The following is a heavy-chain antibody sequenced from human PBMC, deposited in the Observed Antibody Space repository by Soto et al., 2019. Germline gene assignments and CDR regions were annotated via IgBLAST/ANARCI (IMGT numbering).Heavy chain of an antibody. CDR3: VSPDCSGSGSSLVQH. CDR2: IDPSDSYI. V-gene: IGHV5-10-1*01. CDR1: GYSFTSYW. J-gene: IGHJ1*01. D-gene: IGHD2-15*01. Sequence: PGESLKISCKGSGYSFTSYWISWVRQMPGKGLEWMGRIDPSDSYINYSPSFQGHVTISADKSISTAYLQWSSLKASDTAMYYCVSPDCSGSGSSLVQHWGQGTLVPVS.